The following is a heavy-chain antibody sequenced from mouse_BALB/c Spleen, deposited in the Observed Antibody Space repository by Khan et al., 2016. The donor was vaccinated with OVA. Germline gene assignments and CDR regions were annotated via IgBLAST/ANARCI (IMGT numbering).Heavy chain of an antibody. J-gene: IGHJ3*01. V-gene: IGHV1-54*01. CDR1: GYAFTDYL. CDR3: SRSGYGFGAY. D-gene: IGHD3-2*02. Sequence: QVQLQQPGAELVRPGTSVKVSCKASGYAFTDYLIEWLKQRPGQGLEWIGVINPGSGGANYNEKFKDKATLTADKSSNTAYMQLTSLTSDDSAVXFCSRSGYGFGAYWGPGTLVTVSA. CDR2: INPGSGGA.